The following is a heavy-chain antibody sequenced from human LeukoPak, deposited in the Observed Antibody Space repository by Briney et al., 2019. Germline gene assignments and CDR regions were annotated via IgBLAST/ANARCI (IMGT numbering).Heavy chain of an antibody. Sequence: GSLRLSCAASGFTFSSYAMSWVRQPPGKGLEWIGEICHGGSTNYNPSLKSRVTISVDTSKNQFSLKLNSVTAADTAVYYCARGFATMVRGVVLDFWGQGTLVTVSS. D-gene: IGHD3-10*01. CDR3: ARGFATMVRGVVLDF. CDR1: GFTFSSYA. J-gene: IGHJ4*02. V-gene: IGHV4-34*01. CDR2: ICHGGST.